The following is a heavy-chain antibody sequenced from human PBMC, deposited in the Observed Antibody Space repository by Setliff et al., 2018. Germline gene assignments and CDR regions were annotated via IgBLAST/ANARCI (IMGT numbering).Heavy chain of an antibody. CDR1: GYLLTSYG. CDR2: ISPYNGHT. Sequence: GASVKVSCKTSGYLLTSYGLTWVRQAPGQGLEWMGWISPYNGHTNSAQKLQGRVTMTTDTSTNTAYMELKNLRSDDTAVYYCARINFYVSSGYYYAPDFWGQGTLVTVSS. CDR3: ARINFYVSSGYYYAPDF. V-gene: IGHV1-18*01. J-gene: IGHJ4*02. D-gene: IGHD3-22*01.